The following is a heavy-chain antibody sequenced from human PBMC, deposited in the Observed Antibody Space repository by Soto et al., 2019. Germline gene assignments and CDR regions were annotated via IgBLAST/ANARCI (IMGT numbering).Heavy chain of an antibody. Sequence: QLQLQESGPGLVKPSETLSLTCTVSGGSISSSSYYWGWIRQPPGKGLEWIGSIYYSGSTYYNPSLKSRVTISVDTSKNQFSLKLSSATAAYTIEYYCASTHSSYDPFDIWGQGTMVTVSS. V-gene: IGHV4-39*01. D-gene: IGHD6-13*01. CDR3: ASTHSSYDPFDI. J-gene: IGHJ3*02. CDR1: GGSISSSSYY. CDR2: IYYSGST.